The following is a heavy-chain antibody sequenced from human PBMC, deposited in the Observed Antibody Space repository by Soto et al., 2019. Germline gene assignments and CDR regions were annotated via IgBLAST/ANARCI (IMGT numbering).Heavy chain of an antibody. Sequence: EVQLVESGGDLVQPGGSLRLSCAASGFTFSSYSMNWVRQAPGKGLEWISYITSGSSAIRYADSVQGRFTISRDNAKNSLYLQMNSLKDEDTAAYYCVRDLNWGFDYWGQGTLVTVSS. CDR3: VRDLNWGFDY. CDR1: GFTFSSYS. CDR2: ITSGSSAI. J-gene: IGHJ4*02. D-gene: IGHD7-27*01. V-gene: IGHV3-48*02.